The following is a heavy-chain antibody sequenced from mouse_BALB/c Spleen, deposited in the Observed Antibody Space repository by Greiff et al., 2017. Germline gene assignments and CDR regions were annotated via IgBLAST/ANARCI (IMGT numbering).Heavy chain of an antibody. CDR1: GFTFSSYA. V-gene: IGHV5-6-5*01. CDR3: ARGGYHVSWFAY. J-gene: IGHJ3*01. CDR2: ISSGGST. Sequence: EVKLMESGGGLVKPGGSLKLSCAASGFTFSSYAMSWVRQTPEKRLEWVASISSGGSTYYPDSVKGRFTISRDNARNILYLQMSSLRSEDTAMYYCARGGYHVSWFAYWGQGTLVTVSA. D-gene: IGHD2-2*01.